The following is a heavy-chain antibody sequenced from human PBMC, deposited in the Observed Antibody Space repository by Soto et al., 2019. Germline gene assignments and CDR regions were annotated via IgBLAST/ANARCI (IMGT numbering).Heavy chain of an antibody. V-gene: IGHV3-73*02. D-gene: IGHD5-12*01. CDR1: GLTFSDSA. CDR3: TRPTNELRFYSYTGIDV. CDR2: IRSKTNNYAT. J-gene: IGHJ6*02. Sequence: EVQLVESGGGLVQPGGSLKLSCAASGLTFSDSAIHWVRQASGKGLEWVGRIRSKTNNYATTYAASVKGRFTISRDDSKNTAYLQMTSLKTEDTAVYYCTRPTNELRFYSYTGIDVWGQGTTVTVSS.